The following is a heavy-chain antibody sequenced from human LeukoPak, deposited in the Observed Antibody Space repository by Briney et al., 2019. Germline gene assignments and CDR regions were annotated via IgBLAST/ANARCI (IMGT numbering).Heavy chain of an antibody. J-gene: IGHJ3*02. Sequence: GASVKVSCKASGYTFTSYGISWVRQAPGQGLEWMGWISAYNGNTNYAQKLQGRVTMPTDTSTSTASMELSRLRSDDTAVYYCGRLAYCGGDCYPGSLGAFDIWGQGTMVTVSS. V-gene: IGHV1-18*01. CDR3: GRLAYCGGDCYPGSLGAFDI. D-gene: IGHD2-21*02. CDR2: ISAYNGNT. CDR1: GYTFTSYG.